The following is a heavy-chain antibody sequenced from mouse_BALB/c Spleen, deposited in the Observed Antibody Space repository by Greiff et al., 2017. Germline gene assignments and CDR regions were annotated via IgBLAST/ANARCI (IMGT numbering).Heavy chain of an antibody. CDR3: ARETGPMDY. D-gene: IGHD4-1*01. V-gene: IGHV3-6*02. J-gene: IGHJ4*01. CDR1: GYSITSGYY. Sequence: DVQLQESGPGLVKPSQSLSLTCSVTGYSITSGYYWNWIRQFPGNKLEWMGYISYDGSNNYNPSLKNRISITRDTSKNQFFLKLNSVTTEDTATYYCARETGPMDYWGQGTSVTVSS. CDR2: ISYDGSN.